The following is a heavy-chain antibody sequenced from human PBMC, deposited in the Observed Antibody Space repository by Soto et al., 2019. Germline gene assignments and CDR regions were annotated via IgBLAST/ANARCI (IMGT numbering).Heavy chain of an antibody. V-gene: IGHV3-9*01. D-gene: IGHD6-13*01. Sequence: EVQLVESXGGLVXPGXXLRLSCAASGFTXDXYAMHWVRQXXXKGLEWVSSINWNSGVIRYADSVKGRFTISRDNAKNSLYLQADSLKPEDSALYFCAKDRSYSTTSGNWFDPWGQGTLVTVSS. CDR2: INWNSGVI. CDR3: AKDRSYSTTSGNWFDP. CDR1: GFTXDXYA. J-gene: IGHJ5*02.